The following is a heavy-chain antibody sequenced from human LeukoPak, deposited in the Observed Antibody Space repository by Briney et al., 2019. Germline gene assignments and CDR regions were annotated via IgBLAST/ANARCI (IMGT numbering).Heavy chain of an antibody. CDR1: GFTFDDYA. D-gene: IGHD6-13*01. CDR3: AKDIAAAGNFDY. V-gene: IGHV3-9*01. J-gene: IGHJ4*02. CDR2: ISWNSGSI. Sequence: PGGSLRLSCAASGFTFDDYAMHWVRHAPGKGVEWVSGISWNSGSIGYGDSVKGRFTISRDNAKNSLYLQMNSLRAEDTALYYCAKDIAAAGNFDYWGQGTLVTVSS.